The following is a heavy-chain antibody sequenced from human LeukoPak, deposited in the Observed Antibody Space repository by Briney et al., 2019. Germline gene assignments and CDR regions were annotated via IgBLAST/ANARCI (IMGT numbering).Heavy chain of an antibody. CDR1: GFTFSSYW. D-gene: IGHD6-6*01. J-gene: IGHJ4*02. Sequence: GESLKISCKGSGFTFSSYWIGWVRQMPGKGLEWMGIIYPGDSDTRYSPSFQGQVTISADNSITTAYLQWSSLKAEDTAMYYCARSAAARRGLYFDYWGQGTLVTISS. V-gene: IGHV5-51*01. CDR3: ARSAAARRGLYFDY. CDR2: IYPGDSDT.